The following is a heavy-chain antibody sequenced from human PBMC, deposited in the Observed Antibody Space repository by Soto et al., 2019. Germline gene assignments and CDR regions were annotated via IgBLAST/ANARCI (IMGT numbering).Heavy chain of an antibody. CDR2: ISGSGGST. CDR1: GFTFSSYA. J-gene: IGHJ4*02. V-gene: IGHV3-23*01. Sequence: LRLSCAASGFTFSSYAMSWVRQAPGKGLEWVSAISGSGGSTYYADSVKGRFTISRDNSKNTLYLQMNSLRAEDTAVYYCAKQAPWYYYDSSGYYSPYWGQGTLVTSPQ. D-gene: IGHD3-22*01. CDR3: AKQAPWYYYDSSGYYSPY.